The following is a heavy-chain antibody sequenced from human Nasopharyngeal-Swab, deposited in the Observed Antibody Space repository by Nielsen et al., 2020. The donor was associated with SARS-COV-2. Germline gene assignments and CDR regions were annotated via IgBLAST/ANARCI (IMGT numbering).Heavy chain of an antibody. J-gene: IGHJ4*02. CDR3: AKGVYSYGYVADLYFDY. CDR2: ISYDGSNK. CDR1: GFTFSSYG. V-gene: IGHV3-30*18. D-gene: IGHD5-18*01. Sequence: VGSLRLSCAASGFTFSSYGMHWVRQAPGKGLEWVAVISYDGSNKYYADSVKGRFTISRDNSKNTLYLQMNSLRAEDTAVYYCAKGVYSYGYVADLYFDYWGQGTLVTVSS.